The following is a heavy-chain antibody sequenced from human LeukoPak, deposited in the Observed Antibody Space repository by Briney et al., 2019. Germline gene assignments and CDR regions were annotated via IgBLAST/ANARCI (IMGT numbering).Heavy chain of an antibody. CDR3: ARISAYSSSWYIREYYFDY. Sequence: GGSLRLSCAASGFTFSSYWMSWVRQAPGKGLEWVANIKQDGSEKYYVDSVKGRFTISRDNAKNSLYLQMNSLRAEDTAVYYCARISAYSSSWYIREYYFDYWGQGTLVTVSS. CDR2: IKQDGSEK. CDR1: GFTFSSYW. J-gene: IGHJ4*02. D-gene: IGHD6-13*01. V-gene: IGHV3-7*01.